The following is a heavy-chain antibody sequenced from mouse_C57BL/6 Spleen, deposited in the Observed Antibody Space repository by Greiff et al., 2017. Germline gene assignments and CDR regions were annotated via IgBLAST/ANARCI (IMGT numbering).Heavy chain of an antibody. CDR1: GYSFTSYY. J-gene: IGHJ2*01. V-gene: IGHV1-66*01. CDR2: IYPGSGNT. D-gene: IGHD2-4*01. Sequence: VKLMESGPELVKPGASVKISCKASGYSFTSYYIHWVKQRPGQGIEWIGWIYPGSGNTKYNEKFKGKATLTADTTSSTAYMQLSSLTSEDSAVYYCARDDYDVPFDYWGQGTTLTVSS. CDR3: ARDDYDVPFDY.